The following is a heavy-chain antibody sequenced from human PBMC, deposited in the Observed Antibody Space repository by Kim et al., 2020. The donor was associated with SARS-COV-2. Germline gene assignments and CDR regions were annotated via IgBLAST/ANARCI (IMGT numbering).Heavy chain of an antibody. Sequence: LTRRVTISADTSKNQCSLKLSSVTAADTAVYYCARDGGGDWLPMGGMDVWGQGTTVTVSS. V-gene: IGHV4-31*02. J-gene: IGHJ6*02. CDR3: ARDGGGDWLPMGGMDV. D-gene: IGHD2-21*02.